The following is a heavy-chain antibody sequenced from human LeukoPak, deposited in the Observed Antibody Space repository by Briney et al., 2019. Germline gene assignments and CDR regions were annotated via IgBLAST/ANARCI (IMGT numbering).Heavy chain of an antibody. CDR1: GFTVSSNY. CDR2: IYSGGST. V-gene: IGHV3-53*01. CDR3: ATSAWSPHYYYMGV. Sequence: GGSLRLFCAASGFTVSSNYMSWVRQAPGKGLEWVSVIYSGGSTYYADSVKGRFTISRDSSKNTLYLQMNTLRAEDTAVYYCATSAWSPHYYYMGVWGKGTTVTVSS. D-gene: IGHD6-19*01. J-gene: IGHJ6*03.